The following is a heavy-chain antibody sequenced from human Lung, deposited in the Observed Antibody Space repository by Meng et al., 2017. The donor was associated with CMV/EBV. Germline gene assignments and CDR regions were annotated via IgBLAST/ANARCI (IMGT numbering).Heavy chain of an antibody. Sequence: GGSLRLXCAASGFTVSSNYMNWVRQAPGKGLEWVSVIYSGGITYYADSVKGRFTISRDNSKNTLYLQMNSLRAEDTAVYYCARDRRGDSSGYVFGTGYFDLWGRGTXVNVSS. V-gene: IGHV3-53*01. J-gene: IGHJ2*01. CDR3: ARDRRGDSSGYVFGTGYFDL. CDR2: IYSGGIT. CDR1: GFTVSSNY. D-gene: IGHD3-22*01.